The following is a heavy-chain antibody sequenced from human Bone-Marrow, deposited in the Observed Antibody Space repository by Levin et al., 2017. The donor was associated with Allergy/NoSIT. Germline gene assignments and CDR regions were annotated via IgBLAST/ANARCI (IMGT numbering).Heavy chain of an antibody. Sequence: GGSLRLSCIVSGFTFSDYSIYWVRQAPGKGLEWISSISSDSSDLYYADSVKGRFTISRDNAKNSLNLQVSSLRAEDTVVYHCVRGIIGDVRVAHKEAFDVWGQGTMVTVSS. CDR2: ISSDSSDL. D-gene: IGHD2/OR15-2a*01. CDR3: VRGIIGDVRVAHKEAFDV. CDR1: GFTFSDYS. J-gene: IGHJ3*01. V-gene: IGHV3-21*01.